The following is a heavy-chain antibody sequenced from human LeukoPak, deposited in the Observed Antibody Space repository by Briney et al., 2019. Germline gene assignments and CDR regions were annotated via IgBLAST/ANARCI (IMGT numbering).Heavy chain of an antibody. J-gene: IGHJ6*03. CDR2: IYYSGRT. CDR3: ARDAGEGYYYYYYLDV. V-gene: IGHV4-59*01. CDR1: GDSISTYY. Sequence: SETLSLTCTVSGDSISTYYWSWIRQPPGKGLEWIGYIYYSGRTNSNPSLKSRVTMSVDTSKNQFSLKLNSVTAADTAVYYCARDAGEGYYYYYYLDVWGKGTSVTVSS.